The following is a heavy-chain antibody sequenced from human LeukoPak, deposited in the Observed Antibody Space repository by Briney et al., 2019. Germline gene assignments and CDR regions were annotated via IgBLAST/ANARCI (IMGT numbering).Heavy chain of an antibody. V-gene: IGHV3-7*03. CDR2: IKQDGSDR. D-gene: IGHD3-3*01. CDR3: ARDQYDTWSRRGNFDS. Sequence: GGSLRLSCAASGFTFSSYWMSWVRQTPGKGLEWLASIKQDGSDRYYVDSVKGRLTISRDNAKNSLYLQMNSLRAEDTAVFYCARDQYDTWSRRGNFDSWGQGTLVIVSS. J-gene: IGHJ4*02. CDR1: GFTFSSYW.